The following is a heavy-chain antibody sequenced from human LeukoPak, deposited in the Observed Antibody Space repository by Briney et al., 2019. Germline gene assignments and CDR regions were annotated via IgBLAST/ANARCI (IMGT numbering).Heavy chain of an antibody. CDR2: INAGNGNT. J-gene: IGHJ5*02. V-gene: IGHV1-3*01. CDR3: ARGYCSSTSCYDGFDP. Sequence: ASVKVSCKASGYTFTGYAMHWVRQAPGQRLEWMGWINAGNGNTKYSQKFQGRVTITRGTSASTAYMELSSLRSEDTAVYYCARGYCSSTSCYDGFDPWGQGTLVTVSS. D-gene: IGHD2-2*01. CDR1: GYTFTGYA.